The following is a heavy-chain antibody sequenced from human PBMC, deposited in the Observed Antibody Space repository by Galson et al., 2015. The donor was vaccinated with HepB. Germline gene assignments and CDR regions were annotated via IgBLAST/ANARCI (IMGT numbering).Heavy chain of an antibody. V-gene: IGHV2-5*01. Sequence: PALVKPTQTLTLTCTFSGFSLSTSGVGVGWIRQPPGKALEWLALIYWNDDKRYSPSLKSRLTITKDTSKNQVVLTMTNMDPVDTATYYCAHRPTRRDGYNFVFHYWGQGTLVTVSS. CDR2: IYWNDDK. CDR1: GFSLSTSGVG. D-gene: IGHD5-24*01. CDR3: AHRPTRRDGYNFVFHY. J-gene: IGHJ4*02.